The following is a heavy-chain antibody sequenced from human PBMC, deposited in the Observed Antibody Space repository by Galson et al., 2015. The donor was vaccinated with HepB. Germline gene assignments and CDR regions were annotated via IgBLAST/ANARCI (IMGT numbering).Heavy chain of an antibody. D-gene: IGHD3-22*01. Sequence: SLRLSCAASGFTFNDYYMNWIRQAPGKGLEWVAYIGSSTVYTSYADSVKGRFTIFRDNTKNSLYLQMNTLRVDDTAVYFCARGFSYESSGYFSHWGPGTLVTVSS. CDR2: IGSSTVYT. V-gene: IGHV3-11*06. J-gene: IGHJ4*01. CDR1: GFTFNDYY. CDR3: ARGFSYESSGYFSH.